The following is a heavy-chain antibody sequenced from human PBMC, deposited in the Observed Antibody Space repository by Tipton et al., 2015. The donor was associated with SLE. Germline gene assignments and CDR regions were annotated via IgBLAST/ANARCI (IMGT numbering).Heavy chain of an antibody. CDR1: GGSISSYY. D-gene: IGHD2-2*01. CDR3: AGLAYANFDL. J-gene: IGHJ2*01. V-gene: IGHV4-4*07. Sequence: TLSLTCTVSGGSISSYYWSWIRQPAGKGLEWIGRIYTSGSTNYNPSLKSRVTISVDTSKNQFSLKLTSVTAADTAVHYCAGLAYANFDLWGRGILVTVSS. CDR2: IYTSGST.